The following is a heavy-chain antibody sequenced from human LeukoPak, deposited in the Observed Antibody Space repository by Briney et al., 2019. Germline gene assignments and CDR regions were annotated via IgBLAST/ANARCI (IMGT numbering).Heavy chain of an antibody. CDR3: ARSRPQQQLVPDFDY. D-gene: IGHD6-13*01. Sequence: PSETLSLTCTVSGGSISSYYWSWIRQPAGKGLEWIGRIYTSGSTNYNPSLKSRVTISVDTSKNQFSLKLSSVTAADTAVYYCARSRPQQQLVPDFDYWGQGTLVTVSS. CDR2: IYTSGST. V-gene: IGHV4-4*07. J-gene: IGHJ4*02. CDR1: GGSISSYY.